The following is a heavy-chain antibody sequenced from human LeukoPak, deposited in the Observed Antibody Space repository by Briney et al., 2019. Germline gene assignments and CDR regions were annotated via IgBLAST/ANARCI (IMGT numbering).Heavy chain of an antibody. CDR2: IYYSGST. Sequence: SETLSLTCTVSGGSISSYYWSWIRQPPGKGLEWIGYIYYSGSTNYNPSLESRVTISVDTSKNQFSLKLSSVTAADTAVYYCARGYVVPAATLNWFDPWGQGTLVTVSS. CDR1: GGSISSYY. CDR3: ARGYVVPAATLNWFDP. J-gene: IGHJ5*02. D-gene: IGHD2-2*01. V-gene: IGHV4-59*12.